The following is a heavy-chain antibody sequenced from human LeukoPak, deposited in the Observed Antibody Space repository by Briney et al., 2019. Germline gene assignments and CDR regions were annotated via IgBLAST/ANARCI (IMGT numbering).Heavy chain of an antibody. CDR3: ARDRGQSIQLWSCLDY. CDR2: ISYDGSNK. CDR1: GFTFSSYA. J-gene: IGHJ4*02. Sequence: GGSLRLSCAASGFTFSSYAMHWVRQAPGKGLEWVAVISYDGSNKYYADSVKGRFTISRDNSKNTLYLQMNSLRAEDTAVYYCARDRGQSIQLWSCLDYWGQGTLVTVSS. D-gene: IGHD5-18*01. V-gene: IGHV3-30*04.